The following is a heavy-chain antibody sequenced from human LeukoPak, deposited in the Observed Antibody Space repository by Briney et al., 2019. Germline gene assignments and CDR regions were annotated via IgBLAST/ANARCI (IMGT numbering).Heavy chain of an antibody. CDR1: GYTFTGYY. D-gene: IGHD5-12*01. Sequence: ASVKVSCKASGYTFTGYYMYWVRQAPGQGLEWMGWINPDSGGSNSAQKFQGRVTMTRDTSISTAYMELSRLRSDDTAVYYCATPAQNSGYDPWGQGTLVTVSS. CDR2: INPDSGGS. CDR3: ATPAQNSGYDP. J-gene: IGHJ5*02. V-gene: IGHV1-2*02.